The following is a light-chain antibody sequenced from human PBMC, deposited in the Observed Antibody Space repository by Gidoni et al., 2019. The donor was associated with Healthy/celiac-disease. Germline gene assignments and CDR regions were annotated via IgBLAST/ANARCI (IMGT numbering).Light chain of an antibody. CDR3: SSYTSSSTLE. CDR2: DVS. J-gene: IGLJ2*01. V-gene: IGLV2-14*03. Sequence: QSALTQPASVSGSPGQSITISCTGTRSDVGGYNYVSWYQQHPGKAPKLMIYDVSNRPSGGSNRFSGSKSGNTASLTISGLQAEDEADYYCSSYTSSSTLEFGGGTKLTVL. CDR1: RSDVGGYNY.